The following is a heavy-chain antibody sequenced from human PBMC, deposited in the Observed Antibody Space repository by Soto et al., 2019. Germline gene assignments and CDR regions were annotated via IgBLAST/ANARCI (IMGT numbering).Heavy chain of an antibody. D-gene: IGHD2-21*02. J-gene: IGHJ3*02. CDR1: GGTFSSYA. V-gene: IGHV1-69*01. CDR3: ARQGGGHIVVVTAIRDAFDI. Sequence: QVQLVQSGAEVKKPGSSVKVSCKASGGTFSSYAISWVRQAPGQGLEWMGGIIPISGTANYAQKFQGRVTINADESTSTAYMELSSLRSEDTAVYYCARQGGGHIVVVTAIRDAFDIWGQGTMVTVSS. CDR2: IIPISGTA.